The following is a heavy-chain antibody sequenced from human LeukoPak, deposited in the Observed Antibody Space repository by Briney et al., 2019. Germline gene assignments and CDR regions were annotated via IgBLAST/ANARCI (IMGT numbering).Heavy chain of an antibody. Sequence: GGSLRLSCAPSAFTFSNYWMSWVRQAPGKGLGWVANIKEDGTEINYVDSLKGRFTISRDSAKNSLYLQMNSLRVDDTAVYYCARDRGYSTFDYWGQGTLVTVSS. CDR2: IKEDGTEI. CDR3: ARDRGYSTFDY. CDR1: AFTFSNYW. J-gene: IGHJ4*02. D-gene: IGHD4-23*01. V-gene: IGHV3-7*01.